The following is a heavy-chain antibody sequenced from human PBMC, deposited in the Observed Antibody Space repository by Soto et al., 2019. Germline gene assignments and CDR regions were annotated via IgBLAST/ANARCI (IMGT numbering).Heavy chain of an antibody. J-gene: IGHJ6*01. D-gene: IGHD3-3*02. CDR2: IMPVFPTP. V-gene: IGHV1-69*12. CDR1: GGTFRTSA. CDR3: ARDKDRQQLGGNYYYIMDV. Sequence: VQLVQSGAEVKKPGSSVKVSCKTSGGTFRTSAISWVRQAPGQGLEWMGGIMPVFPTPDYAQKFQGRVTITADESTGTAYMELSSLRSEDTAVYYCARDKDRQQLGGNYYYIMDVWGQGTTVTVSS.